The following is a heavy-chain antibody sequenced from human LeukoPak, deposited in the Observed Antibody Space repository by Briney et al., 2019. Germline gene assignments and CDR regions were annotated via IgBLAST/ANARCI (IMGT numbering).Heavy chain of an antibody. Sequence: GGSLRLSCAASGFTFDDYGMSWVRQAPGKGLEWVSGINWYGGSTGYADSVKGRFTISRDNAKNSLYLQMNSLRAEDTALYYCARGLQGHCTNGVCYRGIDYWGQGTLVTVSS. CDR2: INWYGGST. D-gene: IGHD2-8*01. V-gene: IGHV3-20*04. CDR1: GFTFDDYG. J-gene: IGHJ4*02. CDR3: ARGLQGHCTNGVCYRGIDY.